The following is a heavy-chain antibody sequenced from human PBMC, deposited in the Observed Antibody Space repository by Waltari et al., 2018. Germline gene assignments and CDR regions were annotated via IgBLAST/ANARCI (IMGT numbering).Heavy chain of an antibody. V-gene: IGHV4-34*01. D-gene: IGHD6-19*01. CDR3: ARTHSSGWYDY. CDR1: GGSFSGYY. CDR2: IDHSGST. Sequence: QVQLQQWGAGLLKPSETLSLTCAVYGGSFSGYYWSWIRQPPGKGLEWIGEIDHSGSTNYNPYLRSRVTIAVDTSKNQFSLKLSSVTAADTAVYYCARTHSSGWYDYWGQGTLVTVSS. J-gene: IGHJ4*02.